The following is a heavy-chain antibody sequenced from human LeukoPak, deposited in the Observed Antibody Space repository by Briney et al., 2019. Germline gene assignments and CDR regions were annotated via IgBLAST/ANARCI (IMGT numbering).Heavy chain of an antibody. CDR1: GFTFSSYG. J-gene: IGHJ3*02. CDR2: IWYDGSNK. CDR3: ARPGGNVNAFDI. Sequence: GGSLRLSCAASGFTFSSYGMHWVRQAPGKGLEWVAVIWYDGSNKYYADSVKGRFTISGDNSKNTLYLQMNSLRAEDTAVYYCARPGGNVNAFDIWGQGTMVTVSS. D-gene: IGHD4-23*01. V-gene: IGHV3-33*01.